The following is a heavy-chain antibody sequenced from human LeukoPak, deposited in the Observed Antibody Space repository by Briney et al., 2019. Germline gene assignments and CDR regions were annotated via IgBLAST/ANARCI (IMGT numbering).Heavy chain of an antibody. CDR3: ARDRVRILEPVYFDY. J-gene: IGHJ4*02. CDR2: INPNSGGT. D-gene: IGHD3-3*01. Sequence: ASVKVSCKASGYTFTGYYMHWVRQAPGQGLEWMGWINPNSGGTNYAQKFQGRVTMTRDTSISTAYMKLSRLRSDDTAVYYCARDRVRILEPVYFDYWGQGTLVTVSS. V-gene: IGHV1-2*02. CDR1: GYTFTGYY.